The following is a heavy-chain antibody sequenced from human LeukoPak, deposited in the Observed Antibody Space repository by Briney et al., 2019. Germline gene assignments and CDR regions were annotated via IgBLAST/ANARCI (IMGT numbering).Heavy chain of an antibody. CDR2: IRYDGRNQ. J-gene: IGHJ4*02. D-gene: IGHD3-22*01. V-gene: IGHV3-30*02. CDR1: GFTFSTFG. Sequence: AGGSLRLSCAASGFTFSTFGMHWVRQAPGKGLEWVAFIRYDGRNQYYGDSVKGRFTISRDNSKNKLYLEVSRLRPEDSALYYCVKDDFYDVTEAWGRGTLVTVSS. CDR3: VKDDFYDVTEA.